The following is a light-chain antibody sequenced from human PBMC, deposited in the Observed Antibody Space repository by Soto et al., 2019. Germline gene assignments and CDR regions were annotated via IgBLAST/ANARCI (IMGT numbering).Light chain of an antibody. CDR1: QSVSNK. J-gene: IGKJ5*01. CDR2: DTS. V-gene: IGKV3-15*01. CDR3: QQYNTWRSIT. Sequence: EIVMTQSPATLSGSPGERATLSCRASQSVSNKLAWYQHKPGQAPRVLIYDTSTRAAGIPARFSGSGSGTDFTLTISSLQSEDFAVYYCQQYNTWRSITFGQGTRLDIK.